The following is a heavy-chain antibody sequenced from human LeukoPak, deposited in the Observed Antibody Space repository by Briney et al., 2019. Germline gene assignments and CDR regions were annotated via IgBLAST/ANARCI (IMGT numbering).Heavy chain of an antibody. CDR2: IYGGGAT. V-gene: IGHV3-53*01. CDR3: ARLFPPSLHYLDY. Sequence: GGSLRLSCAASGFTVSNNYMSWVRQAPGKGLEWVSVIYGGGATYYADSVKGRFTISRDNSKNTLYLQMNSLRAEDTAVYYCARLFPPSLHYLDYWGQGTLVTVSS. D-gene: IGHD3-10*02. CDR1: GFTVSNNY. J-gene: IGHJ4*02.